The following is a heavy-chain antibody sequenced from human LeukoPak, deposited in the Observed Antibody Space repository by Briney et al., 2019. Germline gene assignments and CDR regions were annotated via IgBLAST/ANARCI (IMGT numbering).Heavy chain of an antibody. Sequence: SETLSLTCTVSGGSIGSYYWSWIRQPPGKGLEWIGYIYYSGSTNYNPSLKSRVTISVETSKNQFSLKLSSVTAADTAVYYCARGSVAYGGNPGDFDLWGRGTLVTVSS. J-gene: IGHJ2*01. V-gene: IGHV4-59*12. D-gene: IGHD4-23*01. CDR1: GGSIGSYY. CDR2: IYYSGST. CDR3: ARGSVAYGGNPGDFDL.